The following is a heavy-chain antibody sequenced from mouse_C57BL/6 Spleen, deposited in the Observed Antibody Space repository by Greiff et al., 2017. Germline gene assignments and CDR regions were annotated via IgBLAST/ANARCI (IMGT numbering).Heavy chain of an antibody. D-gene: IGHD2-1*01. CDR3: VRHTLLSGDAMDY. V-gene: IGHV10-1*01. J-gene: IGHJ4*01. Sequence: EVKLMESGGGLVQPKGSLKLSCAASGFSFNTYAMNWVRQAPGKGLEWVARIRSKSNNYATYYADSVKDRFTISRDDSESMLYLQMNNLKTEDTAMYYCVRHTLLSGDAMDYWGQGTSVTVSS. CDR2: IRSKSNNYAT. CDR1: GFSFNTYA.